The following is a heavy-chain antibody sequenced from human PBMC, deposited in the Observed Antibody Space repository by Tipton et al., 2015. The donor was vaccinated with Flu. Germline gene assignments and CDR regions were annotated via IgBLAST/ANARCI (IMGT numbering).Heavy chain of an antibody. D-gene: IGHD5-12*01. V-gene: IGHV4-59*01. CDR3: ARGRSGWLRLIDY. J-gene: IGHJ4*02. CDR2: IYYSGST. Sequence: TLSLTCTVSGGSISDYYWSWIRQSPGKGLERIGYIYYSGSTNYNPSLDSRVTMSVDTSTNQFSLNLTSVTAADTAVYYCARGRSGWLRLIDYWGQGTLVTVSS. CDR1: GGSISDYY.